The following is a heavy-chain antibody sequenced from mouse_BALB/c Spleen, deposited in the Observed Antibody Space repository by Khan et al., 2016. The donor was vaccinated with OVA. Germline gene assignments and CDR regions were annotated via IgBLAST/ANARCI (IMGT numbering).Heavy chain of an antibody. Sequence: EVQLVESGGDLVRPGGSLKLSCSASGFTFSTYSMSWVRQTPDKRLEWVATISSAGDYTFFPDSVKGRFTISRDNARKTLYLQMSSLRSEDTAMYYCASHLTGSFAYWGQGTLFTVSA. D-gene: IGHD4-1*01. CDR3: ASHLTGSFAY. CDR1: GFTFSTYS. V-gene: IGHV5-6*01. J-gene: IGHJ3*01. CDR2: ISSAGDYT.